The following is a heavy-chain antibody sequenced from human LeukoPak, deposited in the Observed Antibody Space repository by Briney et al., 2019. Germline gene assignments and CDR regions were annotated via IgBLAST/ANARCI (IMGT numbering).Heavy chain of an antibody. CDR2: TRYDGSNK. CDR1: GFSFNNYG. J-gene: IGHJ4*02. V-gene: IGHV3-30*02. Sequence: GGPLKLSCAASGFSFNNYGMHWVRQAPGKGLEWVAFTRYDGSNKYYADSMKGRFIISRDNSKNTLYLQMSSLRVEDTAVYYCAKDSWEVGATSEIDYWGQGTLVTVSS. CDR3: AKDSWEVGATSEIDY. D-gene: IGHD1-26*01.